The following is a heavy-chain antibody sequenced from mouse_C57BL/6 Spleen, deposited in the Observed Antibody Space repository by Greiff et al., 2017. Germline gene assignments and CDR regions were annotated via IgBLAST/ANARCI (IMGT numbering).Heavy chain of an antibody. Sequence: DVMLVESGGGLVQPGGSLSLSCAASGFTFTDYYMSWVRQPPGKALEWLGFIRNKANGYTTEYSASVKGRFTISRDNSQRILYLQMNALRAEDSATYYCASKGSFYAMDYWGQGTSVTVSS. CDR2: IRNKANGYTT. CDR3: ASKGSFYAMDY. CDR1: GFTFTDYY. J-gene: IGHJ4*01. V-gene: IGHV7-3*01.